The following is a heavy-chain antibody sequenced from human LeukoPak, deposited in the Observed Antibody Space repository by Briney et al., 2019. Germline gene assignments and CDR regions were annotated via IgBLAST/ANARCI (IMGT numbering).Heavy chain of an antibody. D-gene: IGHD3-22*01. CDR3: ARDSGPYYYDISAYDY. CDR1: GGTFSSYA. V-gene: IGHV1-69*13. Sequence: GASVKVSCKASGGTFSSYAISWVRQAPGQGLEWMGGIIPIFGTANYAQKFQGRVTITADESTSTAYMELSSLRSEDTAVYYCARDSGPYYYDISAYDYWGQGTLVTVSS. CDR2: IIPIFGTA. J-gene: IGHJ4*02.